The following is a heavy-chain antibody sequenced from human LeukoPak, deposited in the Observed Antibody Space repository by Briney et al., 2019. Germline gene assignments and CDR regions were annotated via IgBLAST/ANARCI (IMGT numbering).Heavy chain of an antibody. CDR2: ISYDGSNK. J-gene: IGHJ1*01. Sequence: GGSLRLSCAASGFTFSSYGMHWVRQAPGKGLEWVAVISYDGSNKYYADSVKGRFTISRDNSKNTLYLQMNSLRAEDTAVYYCAKGGIAAAGTVSEYFQHWGQGTLVIVSS. CDR1: GFTFSSYG. CDR3: AKGGIAAAGTVSEYFQH. D-gene: IGHD6-13*01. V-gene: IGHV3-30*18.